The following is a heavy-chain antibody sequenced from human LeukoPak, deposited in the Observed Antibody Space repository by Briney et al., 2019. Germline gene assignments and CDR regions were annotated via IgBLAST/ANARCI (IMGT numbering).Heavy chain of an antibody. V-gene: IGHV4-59*08. Sequence: SETLSLTCTVSGGSFSRYFWTWIRQTPGKGLEWIGYIDHSGSTNYSPSLQSRVTISIDTSKNQFSLKLSSVTAADTAVYYCARQGGSGSYWFDYWGQGTLVTVSS. J-gene: IGHJ4*02. D-gene: IGHD3-10*01. CDR1: GGSFSRYF. CDR2: IDHSGST. CDR3: ARQGGSGSYWFDY.